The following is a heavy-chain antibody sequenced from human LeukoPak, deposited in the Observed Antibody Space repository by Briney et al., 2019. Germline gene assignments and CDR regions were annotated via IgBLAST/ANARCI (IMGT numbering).Heavy chain of an antibody. V-gene: IGHV3-30*03. CDR3: ARGVLRYFDWLLSSGAFDI. CDR1: GFTFGSYG. J-gene: IGHJ3*02. CDR2: ISYDGSNK. Sequence: PGGSLRLSCAASGFTFGSYGMHWVRQAPGKGLEWVAVISYDGSNKYYADSVKGRFTISRDNSKNTLYLQMNSLRAEDTAVYYCARGVLRYFDWLLSSGAFDIWGQGTMVTVSS. D-gene: IGHD3-9*01.